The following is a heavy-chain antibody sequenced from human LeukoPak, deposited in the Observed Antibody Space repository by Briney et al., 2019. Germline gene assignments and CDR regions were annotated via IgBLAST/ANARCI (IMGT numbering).Heavy chain of an antibody. J-gene: IGHJ4*02. CDR3: ARDYDTWSGYCLDY. CDR2: IKQDGSDK. D-gene: IGHD3-3*01. V-gene: IGHV3-7*01. Sequence: GGSLRLSCAASGFTFSSYWMSWVRQAPGKGLEWVANIKQDGSDKYYVGSVRGRFTISRDNAKKSLYLQMNSLRAEDTAVYYCARDYDTWSGYCLDYWGQGTLVTISS. CDR1: GFTFSSYW.